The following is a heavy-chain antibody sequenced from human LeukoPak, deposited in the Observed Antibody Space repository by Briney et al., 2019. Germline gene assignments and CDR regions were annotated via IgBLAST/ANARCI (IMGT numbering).Heavy chain of an antibody. CDR2: INQSGST. Sequence: SETLSLTCAVYGGSFRGYYWSWIRQPPGKGLEWIGEINQSGSTNYNPYLKSRVTISVDTSKNHFSLKLSSVTAADTAVYYCARDNRGYYDFWSGYYPYSFDYCGQGTLVTVSS. V-gene: IGHV4-34*01. J-gene: IGHJ4*02. CDR1: GGSFRGYY. CDR3: ARDNRGYYDFWSGYYPYSFDY. D-gene: IGHD3-3*01.